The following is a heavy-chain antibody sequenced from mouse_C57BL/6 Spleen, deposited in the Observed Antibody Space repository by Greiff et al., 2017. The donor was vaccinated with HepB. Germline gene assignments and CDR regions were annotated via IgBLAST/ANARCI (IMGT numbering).Heavy chain of an antibody. Sequence: QVQLKQPGTELVKPGASVKLSCKASGYTFTSYWMHWVKQRPGQGLEWIGNINPSNGGTNYNEKFKSKATLTVDKSSSTAYMQLSSLTSEDSAVYYCANENYYGPRYYFDYWGQGTTLTVSS. CDR2: INPSNGGT. J-gene: IGHJ2*01. CDR3: ANENYYGPRYYFDY. CDR1: GYTFTSYW. V-gene: IGHV1-53*01. D-gene: IGHD1-2*01.